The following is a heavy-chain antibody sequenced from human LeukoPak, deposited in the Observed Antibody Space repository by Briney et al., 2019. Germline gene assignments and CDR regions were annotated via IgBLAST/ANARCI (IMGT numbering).Heavy chain of an antibody. D-gene: IGHD3-16*01. V-gene: IGHV3-64D*09. CDR3: VKGPWGSDYELSDKYYFDY. J-gene: IGHJ4*02. CDR1: GFTFSSYA. Sequence: GGSLRLSCSASGFTFSSYAMHWVRQAPGKGLEYVSAISSNGGSTYYADSVKGRFTISRDNYKNTLYLQMSSLRAEDTAVYYCVKGPWGSDYELSDKYYFDYWGQGTLVTVSS. CDR2: ISSNGGST.